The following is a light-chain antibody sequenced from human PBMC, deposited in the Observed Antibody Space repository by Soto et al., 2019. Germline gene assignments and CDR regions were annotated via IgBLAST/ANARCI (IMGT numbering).Light chain of an antibody. CDR3: QQYDSSWT. V-gene: IGKV1-5*03. CDR1: QSISYW. CDR2: KAS. J-gene: IGKJ1*01. Sequence: DIQMTQSPSTLSASVGDRVTITCRASQSISYWLAWYQQKPGKAPKLLIYKASSLQSGVPSRFSGSGSGTEFTLTISSLQPDDFATYYCQQYDSSWTFGQGTKVEIK.